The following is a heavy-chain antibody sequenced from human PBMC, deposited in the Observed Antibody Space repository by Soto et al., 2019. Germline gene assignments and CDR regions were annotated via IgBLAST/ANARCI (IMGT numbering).Heavy chain of an antibody. Sequence: PSETLSLTCTVSGGSISSYYWSWIRQPPGKGLEWIGYIYYSGSTNYNPSLKSRVTISVDTSKNQFSLKLSSVTAADTAVYYCARYTGDAGVDYWGQGTLVTVSS. D-gene: IGHD7-27*01. CDR2: IYYSGST. CDR1: GGSISSYY. CDR3: ARYTGDAGVDY. J-gene: IGHJ4*02. V-gene: IGHV4-59*08.